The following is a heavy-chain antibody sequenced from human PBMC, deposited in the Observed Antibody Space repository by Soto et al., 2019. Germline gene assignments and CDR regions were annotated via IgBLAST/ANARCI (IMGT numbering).Heavy chain of an antibody. J-gene: IGHJ1*01. V-gene: IGHV3-74*01. Sequence: EVQLVESGGGLVQPGGSLRLSCVASGITFSSYWMHWFRQAPGKGLVWVSSISNDGSSTSYADPVKGRFTISRDNAKNTLYLQMNSLRAEDTAVYYCARLPNKSPQNWGQGTLVIVSP. CDR2: ISNDGSST. CDR3: ARLPNKSPQN. CDR1: GITFSSYW.